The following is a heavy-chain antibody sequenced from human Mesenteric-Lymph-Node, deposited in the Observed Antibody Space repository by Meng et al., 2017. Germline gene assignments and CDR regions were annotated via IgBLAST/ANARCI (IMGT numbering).Heavy chain of an antibody. V-gene: IGHV4-59*01. CDR2: LYYPDST. D-gene: IGHD6-19*01. J-gene: IGHJ4*02. CDR3: ARDIAVADHFDY. Sequence: SETLSLTCTVSGGSINGYYWTWIRQPPGKRLEWIGQLYYPDSTIYSPSLRSRVTISVDTSKNQFSLRLSSVTAADTAVYYCARDIAVADHFDYWGQGTLVTVSS. CDR1: GGSINGYY.